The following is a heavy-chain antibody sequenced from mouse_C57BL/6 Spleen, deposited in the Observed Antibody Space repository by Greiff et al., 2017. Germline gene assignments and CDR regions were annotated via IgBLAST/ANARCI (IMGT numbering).Heavy chain of an antibody. J-gene: IGHJ4*01. CDR3: ARDYDYDGDYYAMDY. CDR1: GYTFTSYG. V-gene: IGHV1-81*01. D-gene: IGHD2-4*01. Sequence: VKLMESGAELARPGASVKLSCKASGYTFTSYGISWVKQRTGQGLEWIGEIYPRSGNTYYNEKFKGKDTLTADKSSSTAYMELRSLTSEDSAVYFCARDYDYDGDYYAMDYWGQGTSVTVSS. CDR2: IYPRSGNT.